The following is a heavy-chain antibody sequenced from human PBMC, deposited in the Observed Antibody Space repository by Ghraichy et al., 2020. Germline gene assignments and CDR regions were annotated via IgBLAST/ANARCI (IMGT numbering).Heavy chain of an antibody. V-gene: IGHV1-46*01. D-gene: IGHD1-26*01. CDR1: GYTFTSYY. J-gene: IGHJ6*02. Sequence: ASVKVSCKASGYTFTSYYMHWVRQAPGQGLEWMGIINPSGGSTSYAQKFQGRVTMTRDTSTSTVYMELSSLRSEDTAVYYCARDRRSVKSPSQYYYYYGMDVWGQGTTVTVSS. CDR3: ARDRRSVKSPSQYYYYYGMDV. CDR2: INPSGGST.